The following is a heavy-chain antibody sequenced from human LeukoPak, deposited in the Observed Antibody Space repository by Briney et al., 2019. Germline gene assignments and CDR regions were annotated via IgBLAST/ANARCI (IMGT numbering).Heavy chain of an antibody. CDR2: MNPNSGNT. V-gene: IGHV1-8*02. D-gene: IGHD1-26*01. CDR3: ARGNSGSYYYYYYMDV. CDR1: GGTFSSYA. Sequence: GASVKVSCKASGGTFSSYAISWVRQAPGQGLEWMGWMNPNSGNTGYAQKFQGRVTMTKNISISTAYMELSSLRSEDTAVYYCARGNSGSYYYYYYMDVWGKGTTVTISS. J-gene: IGHJ6*03.